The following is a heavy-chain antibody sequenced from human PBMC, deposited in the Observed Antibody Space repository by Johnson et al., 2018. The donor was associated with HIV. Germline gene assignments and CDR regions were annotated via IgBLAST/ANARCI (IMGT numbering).Heavy chain of an antibody. CDR1: GFTFDDYG. CDR3: ARELSHDAFDI. D-gene: IGHD3-3*02. CDR2: INWNGGST. V-gene: IGHV3-20*04. J-gene: IGHJ3*02. Sequence: VQLVESGGGVVRPGGSLRLSCAASGFTFDDYGMSWVRQAPGKGLELVSGINWNGGSTAYGDSVKGRFTISRDNSKTTLYLQMNSLRDEDTAAYYCARELSHDAFDIWGQGTMVTVSS.